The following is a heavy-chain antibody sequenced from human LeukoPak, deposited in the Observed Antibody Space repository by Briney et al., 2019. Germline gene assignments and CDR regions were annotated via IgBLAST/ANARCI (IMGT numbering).Heavy chain of an antibody. V-gene: IGHV3-48*03. Sequence: GGSLRLSCAASGFTFSSYEMNWVRQAPGKGLEWVSYISSSGSTIYYADSVKGRFTISRDNAKNSLYLQMNSLRAEDTAVYYCARKYPLSTADYWGQGTLVIVSS. CDR2: ISSSGSTI. J-gene: IGHJ4*02. D-gene: IGHD2-2*01. CDR1: GFTFSSYE. CDR3: ARKYPLSTADY.